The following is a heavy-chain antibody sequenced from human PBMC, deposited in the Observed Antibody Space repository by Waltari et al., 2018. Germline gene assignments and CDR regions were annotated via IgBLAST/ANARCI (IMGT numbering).Heavy chain of an antibody. CDR1: GYTFTDYY. D-gene: IGHD3-22*01. J-gene: IGHJ2*01. V-gene: IGHV1-69-2*01. CDR2: VDPEDGET. Sequence: EVQLVQSGAEVKKPGATVKISCKASGYTFTDYYMHWVQQAPGKGLEWMGRVDPEDGETIHAEKFQGRVTITADTSTDTAYMELSSLRSEDTAVYYCATGVYYYDSSGPAYWYFDLWGRGTLVTVSS. CDR3: ATGVYYYDSSGPAYWYFDL.